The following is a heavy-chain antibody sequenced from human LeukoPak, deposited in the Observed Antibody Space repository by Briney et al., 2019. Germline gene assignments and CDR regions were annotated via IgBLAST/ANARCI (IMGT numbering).Heavy chain of an antibody. CDR2: ISGSGGST. CDR3: AKDEVAGSFDY. D-gene: IGHD6-19*01. V-gene: IGHV3-23*01. CDR1: GFTFSSYS. Sequence: GGSLRLSCAASGFTFSSYSMNWVRQAPGKGLEWVSAISGSGGSTYYADSVKGRFTISRDNSKNTLYLQMNSLRAEDTAVYYCAKDEVAGSFDYWGQGTLVTVSS. J-gene: IGHJ4*02.